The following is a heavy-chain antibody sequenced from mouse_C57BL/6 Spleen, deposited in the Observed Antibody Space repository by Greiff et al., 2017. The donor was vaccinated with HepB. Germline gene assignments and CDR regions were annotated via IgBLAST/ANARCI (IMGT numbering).Heavy chain of an antibody. V-gene: IGHV10-1*01. CDR1: GFSFNTYA. J-gene: IGHJ1*03. D-gene: IGHD4-1*01. Sequence: DVKLVESGGGLVQPKGSLKLSCAASGFSFNTYAMNWVRQAPGKGLEWVARIRSKSNNYATYYADSVKDRFTISRDDSESMLYLQMNNLKTEDTAMYYCVRHAWGYFDVWGTGTTVTVSS. CDR2: IRSKSNNYAT. CDR3: VRHAWGYFDV.